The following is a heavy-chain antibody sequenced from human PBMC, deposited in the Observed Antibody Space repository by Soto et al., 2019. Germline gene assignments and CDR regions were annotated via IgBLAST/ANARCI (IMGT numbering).Heavy chain of an antibody. J-gene: IGHJ4*02. Sequence: SHTLSLTCTVSSGSISSYYWGWIRQPPGMGLEWIGYIYYSGGTNYNPSLKSRVTMSVDTSKNQFSLNLSSVTAADTAVYYCARYLSFGGTTNRLFDYWGQGTLVTGSS. CDR3: ARYLSFGGTTNRLFDY. CDR1: SGSISSYY. V-gene: IGHV4-59*01. D-gene: IGHD1-1*01. CDR2: IYYSGGT.